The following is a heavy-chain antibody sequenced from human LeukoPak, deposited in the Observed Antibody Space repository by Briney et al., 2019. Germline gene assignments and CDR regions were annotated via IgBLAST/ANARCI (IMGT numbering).Heavy chain of an antibody. CDR3: TREPHQVASFDY. CDR2: LWYDGSDK. J-gene: IGHJ4*02. Sequence: GGSLRLSCKASGFTFSNYVMHWVRQAPGKGLEWVAGLWYDGSDKYYGDSVKGQFTISRDNPKNTLYLQMNSLRAEDTAVYYCTREPHQVASFDYWGLGTLVTVSS. CDR1: GFTFSNYV. D-gene: IGHD2-15*01. V-gene: IGHV3-33*01.